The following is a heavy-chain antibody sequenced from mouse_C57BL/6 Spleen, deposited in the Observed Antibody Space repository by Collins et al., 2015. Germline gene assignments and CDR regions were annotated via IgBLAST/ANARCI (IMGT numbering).Heavy chain of an antibody. CDR2: INTETGEP. J-gene: IGHJ3*01. D-gene: IGHD2-3*01. V-gene: IGHV9-2-1*01. CDR3: ARSDGYYAWFAY. Sequence: IQLVQSGPELKKPGETVKISCKASGYTFTDYSMHWVKQAPGKGLKWMGWINTETGEPTYADDFKGRFAFSLETSASTAYLQINNLKNEDTATYFCARSDGYYAWFAYWGQGTLVTVSA. CDR1: GYTFTDYS.